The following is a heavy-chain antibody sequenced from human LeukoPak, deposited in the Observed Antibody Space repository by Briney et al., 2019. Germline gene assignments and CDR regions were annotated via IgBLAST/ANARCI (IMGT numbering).Heavy chain of an antibody. D-gene: IGHD2-2*01. V-gene: IGHV1-46*01. CDR1: GYTFTSCN. J-gene: IGHJ5*02. Sequence: ASVRVSCKASGYTFTSCNMHWVRQAPGQGREWMGIINPSTGSTTYAQKFQDRVTMTRDTSTSTVYMDLSSLRSEDTAVYYCAREPAPGYNWFDPWGQGTPVTVFS. CDR3: AREPAPGYNWFDP. CDR2: INPSTGST.